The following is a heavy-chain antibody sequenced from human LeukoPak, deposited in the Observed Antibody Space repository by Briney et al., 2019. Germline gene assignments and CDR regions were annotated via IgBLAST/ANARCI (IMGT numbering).Heavy chain of an antibody. CDR2: IYPGDSDT. CDR3: ARCVFYYDSSGPMAGAFDI. J-gene: IGHJ3*02. CDR1: GYSFTSYW. V-gene: IGHV5-51*01. Sequence: GESLKISCKGSGYSFTSYWIGWVRQMPGKGLEWMGIIYPGDSDTRYSPSFQDQVTISADKSISTAYLQWSSLKASDTAMYYCARCVFYYDSSGPMAGAFDIWGQGTMVTVSS. D-gene: IGHD3-22*01.